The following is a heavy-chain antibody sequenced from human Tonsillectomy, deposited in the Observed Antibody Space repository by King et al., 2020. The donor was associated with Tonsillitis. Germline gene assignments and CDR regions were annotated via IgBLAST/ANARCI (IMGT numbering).Heavy chain of an antibody. CDR1: GFTFSSYG. J-gene: IGHJ4*02. CDR3: AKDFAETRQDIVVVITAYYFDY. Sequence: HVQLVESGGGVVQPGRSLRLSCAASGFTFSSYGMHWVRQAPGKGLEWVAVISYDGSNKYYADSVKGRFTISRDNSKNTLYLQMNSLRAEETAVYYCAKDFAETRQDIVVVITAYYFDYWGQGTLVTVSS. V-gene: IGHV3-30*18. D-gene: IGHD2-15*01. CDR2: ISYDGSNK.